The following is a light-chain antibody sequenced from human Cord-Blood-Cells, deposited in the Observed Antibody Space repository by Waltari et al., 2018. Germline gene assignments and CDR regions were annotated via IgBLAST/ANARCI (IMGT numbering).Light chain of an antibody. CDR2: EGS. CDR1: SSDVGSYNL. Sequence: QSALTQPASASGSPGQSITISCPGTSSDVGSYNLVSWFQQHPGKAPKLMIYEGSKGPSGVSNCFSGSKSGNTASLTISGLQAEDEADYYCCSYAGSSTHVVFGGGTKLTVL. J-gene: IGLJ2*01. CDR3: CSYAGSSTHVV. V-gene: IGLV2-23*01.